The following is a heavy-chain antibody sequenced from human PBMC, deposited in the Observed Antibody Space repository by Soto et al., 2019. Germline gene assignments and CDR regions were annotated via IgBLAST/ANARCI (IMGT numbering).Heavy chain of an antibody. D-gene: IGHD3-9*01. CDR1: GGSISSSSYY. J-gene: IGHJ4*02. Sequence: PSETLSLTCTFSGGSISSSSYYWGWIRQPPGKGPEWIGGIYYSGSTYYNPSLKSRVTISVDTSKNQFSLKLSSVTAADTAVYYCAPFDWLTHYWGQGTXVTVSS. CDR3: APFDWLTHY. V-gene: IGHV4-39*01. CDR2: IYYSGST.